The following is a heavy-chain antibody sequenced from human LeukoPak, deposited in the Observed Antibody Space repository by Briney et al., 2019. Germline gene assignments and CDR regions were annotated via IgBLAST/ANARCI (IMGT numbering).Heavy chain of an antibody. Sequence: GESLKISVKSSGHYFTNCLIGLVRQMPGKGLEWMGIIYPGDSDTRYSPSFQGQVIISADKSIRTSYLQWTSLKASDSAMYYCARQEDGHGRPWGQGTLVTVSS. CDR2: IYPGDSDT. CDR1: GHYFTNCL. J-gene: IGHJ5*02. D-gene: IGHD1-1*01. CDR3: ARQEDGHGRP. V-gene: IGHV5-51*01.